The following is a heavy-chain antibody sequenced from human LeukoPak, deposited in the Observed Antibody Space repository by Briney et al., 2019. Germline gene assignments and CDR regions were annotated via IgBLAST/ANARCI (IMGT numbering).Heavy chain of an antibody. CDR2: IRSKAYGGTT. J-gene: IGHJ4*02. CDR3: TRDFDY. V-gene: IGHV3-49*04. CDR1: GFTFTNAW. Sequence: PGGSLRLSCAASGFTFTNAWMSWVRQAPGKGLEWVGFIRSKAYGGTTEYAASVKGRFTISRDDSKSIAYLQMNSLKTEDTAVYYCTRDFDYWGQGTLVTVSS.